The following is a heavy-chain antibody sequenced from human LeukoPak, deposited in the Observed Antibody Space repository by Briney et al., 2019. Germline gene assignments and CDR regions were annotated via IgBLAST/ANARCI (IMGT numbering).Heavy chain of an antibody. CDR1: GGPISSSSYY. CDR3: ARPVVPKGYGMDV. J-gene: IGHJ6*02. CDR2: IYYSGST. V-gene: IGHV4-39*01. D-gene: IGHD2-2*01. Sequence: SETLSLTCTVSGGPISSSSYYWGWIRQPPGKGLEWIGSIYYSGSTYYNPSLKSRVTISVDTSKNQFSLKLSSVTAADTAVYYCARPVVPKGYGMDVWGQGTTVTVSS.